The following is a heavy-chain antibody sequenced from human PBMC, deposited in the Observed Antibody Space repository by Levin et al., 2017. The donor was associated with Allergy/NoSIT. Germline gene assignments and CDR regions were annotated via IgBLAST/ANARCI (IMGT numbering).Heavy chain of an antibody. D-gene: IGHD2-2*01. J-gene: IGHJ5*02. CDR2: ISGSGGEI. V-gene: IGHV3-23*01. CDR3: AKGLVTADMGHWFDP. Sequence: QAGGSLRLSCAASGFTFSIYAMSWVRQAPGKGLEWVSIISGSGGEIHYADSVKGRFIISRDNSKNMLYLQMNSLRADDTAVYYCAKGLVTADMGHWFDPWGLGTLVTVSS. CDR1: GFTFSIYA.